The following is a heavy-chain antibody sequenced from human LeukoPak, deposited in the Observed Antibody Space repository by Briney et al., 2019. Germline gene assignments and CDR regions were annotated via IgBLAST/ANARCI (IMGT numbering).Heavy chain of an antibody. D-gene: IGHD5-24*01. V-gene: IGHV3-53*01. J-gene: IGHJ4*02. Sequence: GGSLRLSCAASGFTVSSNYMSWVRQAPGKGLEWVSVIYSGGSTYYADSVKGRFTISRDNSKNTLYLQMNSLRAEDTAVYYCAKGRDVYSYFDYWGQGTLVTVSS. CDR2: IYSGGST. CDR3: AKGRDVYSYFDY. CDR1: GFTVSSNY.